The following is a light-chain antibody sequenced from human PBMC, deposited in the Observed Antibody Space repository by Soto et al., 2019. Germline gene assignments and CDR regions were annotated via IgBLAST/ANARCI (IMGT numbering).Light chain of an antibody. CDR3: QYYGNSRIT. Sequence: VMTQSPAILSVSPGGRATLSCRASQSVSTNVAWYQQIPGQTPRLLIYAASSGATGIPDRFSGSGSETDFTLTINRLEPEDFAVYYCQYYGNSRITFGQGTRLEIK. CDR1: QSVSTN. CDR2: AAS. V-gene: IGKV3-20*01. J-gene: IGKJ5*01.